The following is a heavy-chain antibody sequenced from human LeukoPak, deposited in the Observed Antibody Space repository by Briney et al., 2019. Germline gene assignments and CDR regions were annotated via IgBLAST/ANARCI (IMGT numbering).Heavy chain of an antibody. D-gene: IGHD3-10*01. CDR2: INPDGSVK. J-gene: IGHJ4*02. V-gene: IGHV3-7*01. CDR1: GVTFSSLW. Sequence: PGGSLRLSCAASGVTFSSLWMTWVRQAPGKGLEWVANINPDGSVKNYVDSMRGRFTISRDNAMNSLYLQMNSLRAEDTAVYYCARDRGYNSFDYWGQGTLVTVSS. CDR3: ARDRGYNSFDY.